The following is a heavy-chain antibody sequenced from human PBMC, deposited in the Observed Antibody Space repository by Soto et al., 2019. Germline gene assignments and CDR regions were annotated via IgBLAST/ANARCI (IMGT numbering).Heavy chain of an antibody. CDR1: GYSISSGYY. CDR2: IYHSGST. D-gene: IGHD5-18*01. CDR3: ARMGHKRGYRA. J-gene: IGHJ5*02. Sequence: SETLSLTCAVSGYSISSGYYWGWIRQPPGKGLEWIGSIYHSGSTYYNPSLKSRVTISVDTSKNQFSLKLSSVTAADTAVYYCARMGHKRGYRAWGQGTLVTVSS. V-gene: IGHV4-38-2*01.